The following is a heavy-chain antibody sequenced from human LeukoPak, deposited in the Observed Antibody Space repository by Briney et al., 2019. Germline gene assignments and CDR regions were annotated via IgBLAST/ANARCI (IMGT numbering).Heavy chain of an antibody. Sequence: GGSLRLSCAASGFTFNTYWMSWFRQPPGKGLEWVANIKQDGSEKYYVDSVKGRFTISRDNAKNSLYLQMNSLRAEDTAVYYCARSRGPGDYWGQGTLVTVSS. D-gene: IGHD3-10*01. CDR1: GFTFNTYW. V-gene: IGHV3-7*01. CDR2: IKQDGSEK. J-gene: IGHJ4*02. CDR3: ARSRGPGDY.